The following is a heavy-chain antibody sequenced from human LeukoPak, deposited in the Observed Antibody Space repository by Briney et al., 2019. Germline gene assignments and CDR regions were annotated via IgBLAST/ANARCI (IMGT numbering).Heavy chain of an antibody. CDR3: ARDRGYTSYDF. CDR2: INQDGSHK. Sequence: GGSLRLSCAASGLTFRHFWMHWVRQAPGKGREWVANINQDGSHKYYVDSVEGRFTVSRDTASNSLFLQMDSLRVEDTAVYYCARDRGYTSYDFWGQGISVIVSS. J-gene: IGHJ4*02. D-gene: IGHD5-18*01. V-gene: IGHV3-7*01. CDR1: GLTFRHFW.